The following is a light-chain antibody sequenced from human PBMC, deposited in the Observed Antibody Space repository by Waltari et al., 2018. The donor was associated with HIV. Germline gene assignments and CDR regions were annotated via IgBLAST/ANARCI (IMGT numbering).Light chain of an antibody. CDR1: GVPTQY. Sequence: SYDLTQPPSMSVSPGQTARLSCPGDGVPTQYTFWYHQKAGQPPTLVIFKDTERPSGVPERYSGSISGTTVTLIISEVQAEDEADYYCQSTDNSGNVWVFGGGTKLTVL. J-gene: IGLJ3*02. V-gene: IGLV3-25*03. CDR2: KDT. CDR3: QSTDNSGNVWV.